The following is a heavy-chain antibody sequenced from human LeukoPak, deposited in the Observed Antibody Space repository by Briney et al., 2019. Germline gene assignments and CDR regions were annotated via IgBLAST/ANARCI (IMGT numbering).Heavy chain of an antibody. CDR2: IRNKANRYTT. CDR3: ARSPLGIAPFDY. J-gene: IGHJ4*02. V-gene: IGHV3-72*01. D-gene: IGHD7-27*01. Sequence: GGSLRLSCAASGFTFRDHHMDWVRQAPGEGLEWVARIRNKANRYTTEYAASVKGRFIISRDDSENSLYLQMDSLKTEDTAVYYCARSPLGIAPFDYWGQGTLVTVSS. CDR1: GFTFRDHH.